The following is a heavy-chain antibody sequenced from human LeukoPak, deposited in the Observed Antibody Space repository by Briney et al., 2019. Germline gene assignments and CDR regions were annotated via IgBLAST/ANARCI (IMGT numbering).Heavy chain of an antibody. V-gene: IGHV4-34*01. J-gene: IGHJ4*02. Sequence: SETLSLTCAVYGGSFSGYYLSWIRQPPGKGLEWIGEINHSGSTNYNPSLKSRVTISVDTSKNQFSLKLSSVTAADTAVYYCASNRIFDYWGQGTLVTVSS. CDR3: ASNRIFDY. CDR2: INHSGST. D-gene: IGHD1-14*01. CDR1: GGSFSGYY.